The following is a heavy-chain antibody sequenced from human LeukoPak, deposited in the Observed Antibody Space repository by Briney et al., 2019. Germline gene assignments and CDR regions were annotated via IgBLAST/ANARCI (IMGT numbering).Heavy chain of an antibody. D-gene: IGHD6-19*01. Sequence: SQTPSLTCAISGDSVSSNSAAWNWIRQSPSRGLEWLGRTYYRSKWYNDYAVSVKSRITINPDTSKNQFSLQLNSVTPEDTAVYYCARDTIGLWLEASGAFDIWGQGTMVTVSS. CDR3: ARDTIGLWLEASGAFDI. J-gene: IGHJ3*02. CDR2: TYYRSKWYN. CDR1: GDSVSSNSAA. V-gene: IGHV6-1*01.